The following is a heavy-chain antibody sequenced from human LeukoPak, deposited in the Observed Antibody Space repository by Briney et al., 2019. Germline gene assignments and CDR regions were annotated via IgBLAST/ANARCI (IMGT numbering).Heavy chain of an antibody. CDR3: AKDDLAIAARPFSY. CDR1: GFTFSSYG. CDR2: IWYDGSNK. D-gene: IGHD6-6*01. V-gene: IGHV3-33*06. Sequence: GGSLRLSCAASGFTFSSYGMHWVRRAPGKGLEWVAVIWYDGSNKYYADSVKGRFTISRDNSKNTLYLQMNSLRAEDTAVYYCAKDDLAIAARPFSYWGQGTLVTVSS. J-gene: IGHJ4*02.